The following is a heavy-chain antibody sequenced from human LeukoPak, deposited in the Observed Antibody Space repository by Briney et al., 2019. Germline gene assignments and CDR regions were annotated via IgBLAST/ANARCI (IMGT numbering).Heavy chain of an antibody. J-gene: IGHJ4*02. Sequence: PSETLSLTCTVSGGSISSSSFHWGWIRQPPGKGLEWIGSVHYSGSTYHNPSLKSRVTISIDTSKNQFSLNLSSVTAADTAVYYCARRAGYSSGWYGYYFDYWGQGTLVTVSS. D-gene: IGHD6-19*01. V-gene: IGHV4-39*01. CDR1: GGSISSSSFH. CDR3: ARRAGYSSGWYGYYFDY. CDR2: VHYSGST.